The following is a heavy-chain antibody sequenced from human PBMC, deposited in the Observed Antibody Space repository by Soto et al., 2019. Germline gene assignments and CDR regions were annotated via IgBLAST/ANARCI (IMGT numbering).Heavy chain of an antibody. D-gene: IGHD3-22*01. CDR2: IDWDDDK. Sequence: VNPTQTLPLTCTFSGFSISTSGMYVNWIRQPPGKALEWLALIDWDDDKYYSTSLKTRLTISKDTSKNQVVLTMTNMDPVDTATYYCARVPGAYYDSSGLGVLIYYYCGMDGWGQGNTVTVFS. CDR1: GFSISTSGMY. V-gene: IGHV2-70*01. CDR3: ARVPGAYYDSSGLGVLIYYYCGMDG. J-gene: IGHJ6*02.